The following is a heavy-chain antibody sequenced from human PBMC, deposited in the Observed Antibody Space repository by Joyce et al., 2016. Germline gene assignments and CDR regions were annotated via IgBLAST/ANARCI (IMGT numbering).Heavy chain of an antibody. D-gene: IGHD4-17*01. CDR1: GFTLSRAW. CDR3: ATPTFGDYGASDV. Sequence: EVLLVESGGGLVKPGGSLRISCASSGFTLSRAWMTWVRQAPGRGLEWLCRIKSNTDGGTSDYAAPVKGRFFILRDDSENTLYLQMNSLKAEDTAVYYCATPTFGDYGASDVWGQGTTVIVSS. V-gene: IGHV3-15*01. CDR2: IKSNTDGGTS. J-gene: IGHJ6*02.